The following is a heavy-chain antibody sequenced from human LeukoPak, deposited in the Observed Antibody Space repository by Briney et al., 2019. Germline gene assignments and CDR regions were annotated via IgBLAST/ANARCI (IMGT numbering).Heavy chain of an antibody. J-gene: IGHJ6*02. CDR3: AKDRELYGMDV. D-gene: IGHD5-24*01. CDR1: GFTFSSYA. V-gene: IGHV3-23*01. Sequence: GGSLRLSCAASGFTFSSYAMSWVRQAPGKGLERVSAISGSGGSTYYADSVKGRFTISIDNSNNPLYLQMNSLRAEDTAVYYCAKDRELYGMDVWGQGTTVTVSS. CDR2: ISGSGGST.